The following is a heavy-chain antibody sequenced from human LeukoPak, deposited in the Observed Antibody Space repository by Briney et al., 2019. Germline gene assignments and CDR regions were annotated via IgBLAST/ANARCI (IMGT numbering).Heavy chain of an antibody. CDR2: IYTSGST. Sequence: SQTLSLTCTVSGGSISSGSYYWSWIRQPAGKGLEWIGRIYTSGSTDYNPSLKGRVTISVDTSKNQFSLKLSSVTAADTAVYYCASYDFWSGFDYWGQGTLVTVSS. CDR1: GGSISSGSYY. J-gene: IGHJ4*02. D-gene: IGHD3-3*01. CDR3: ASYDFWSGFDY. V-gene: IGHV4-61*02.